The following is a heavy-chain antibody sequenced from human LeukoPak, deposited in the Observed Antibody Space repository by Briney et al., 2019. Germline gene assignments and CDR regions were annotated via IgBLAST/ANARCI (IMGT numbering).Heavy chain of an antibody. J-gene: IGHJ4*02. V-gene: IGHV1-2*02. CDR2: INPNSGGT. D-gene: IGHD2-2*01. CDR1: GYTFTGYY. Sequence: ASVKVSCKASGYTFTGYYMHWVRQAPGQGLEWMGWINPNSGGTNYAQKFQGRVTMTRDTSISTAYMELSRLRSDDTAVYYCARGLFAGSTSCYDYWGQGTLVTVSS. CDR3: ARGLFAGSTSCYDY.